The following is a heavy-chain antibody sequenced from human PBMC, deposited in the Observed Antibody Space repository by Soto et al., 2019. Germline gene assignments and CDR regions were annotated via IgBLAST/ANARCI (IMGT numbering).Heavy chain of an antibody. CDR3: AKDGSGSLAPYNWFDP. Sequence: PGGSLRLSCAASGFTFSSYAMSWVRQAPGKGLEWVSAISGSGGSTYYADSVKGRFTISRDNSKNTLYLQMNSLRAEDTAVYYCAKDGSGSLAPYNWFDPWGQGTLVTVSS. D-gene: IGHD3-10*01. J-gene: IGHJ5*02. V-gene: IGHV3-23*01. CDR2: ISGSGGST. CDR1: GFTFSSYA.